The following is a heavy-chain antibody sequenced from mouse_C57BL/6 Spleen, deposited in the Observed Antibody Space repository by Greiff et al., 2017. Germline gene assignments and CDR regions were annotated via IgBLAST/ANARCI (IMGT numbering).Heavy chain of an antibody. CDR3: ARWGLGSYFDY. CDR2: IYPGDGDT. V-gene: IGHV1-82*01. J-gene: IGHJ2*01. Sequence: QVQLQQSGPELVKPGASVKISCKASGYAFSSSWMNWVKQRPGKGLEWIGRIYPGDGDTNYNGKFKGKATLTADKSSSTAYMQLSSLTSEDSAVYFCARWGLGSYFDYWGQGTTLTVSS. CDR1: GYAFSSSW.